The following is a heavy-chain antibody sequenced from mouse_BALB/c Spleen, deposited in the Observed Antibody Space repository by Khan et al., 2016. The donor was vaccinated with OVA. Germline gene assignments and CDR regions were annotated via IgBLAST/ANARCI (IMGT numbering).Heavy chain of an antibody. CDR1: GFTFSTFA. CDR3: ARQNYGPFAY. V-gene: IGHV5-9-3*01. D-gene: IGHD1-1*01. Sequence: EVELVESGGDLVKPGGSLKLSCSASGFTFSTFAMSWVRQTPEKRLEWVATISSGGDYIYYVDSVMGRFTISRDNAKNTLYLQMRSLRSVDTAMNDCARQNYGPFAYWGQGTLVTVSA. CDR2: ISSGGDYI. J-gene: IGHJ3*01.